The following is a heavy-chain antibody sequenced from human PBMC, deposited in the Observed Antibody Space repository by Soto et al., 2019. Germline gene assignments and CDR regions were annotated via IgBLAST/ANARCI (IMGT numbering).Heavy chain of an antibody. J-gene: IGHJ4*02. Sequence: QLQLDESGGGVVQPGRSLRLSCEASGFTFNTYSMHWVRQPPGKGLEWLAAIWYDGTQKYYADSVKGRFIISRDNSKKTLYLEMNSLRAEDTAVYYCARAVGTTVTGLWHFDSWGQGTLVTVSS. V-gene: IGHV3-33*01. CDR1: GFTFNTYS. CDR3: ARAVGTTVTGLWHFDS. CDR2: IWYDGTQK. D-gene: IGHD4-17*01.